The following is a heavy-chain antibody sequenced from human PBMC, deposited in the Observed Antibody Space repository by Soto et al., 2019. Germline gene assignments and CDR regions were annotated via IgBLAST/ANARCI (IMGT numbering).Heavy chain of an antibody. CDR3: AKGPTIFGVIIVAEYYYGMDV. CDR2: ISSEGKNK. V-gene: IGHV3-30*18. D-gene: IGHD3-3*01. CDR1: GFPFSSFG. J-gene: IGHJ6*02. Sequence: AGGSLRLSCAASGFPFSSFGMHWVRQGPGKGLEWVAVISSEGKNKFYADSVKGRFTISRDNSKNTLSLQIDSLRTDDTAVYYCAKGPTIFGVIIVAEYYYGMDVWGQGTTVTVSS.